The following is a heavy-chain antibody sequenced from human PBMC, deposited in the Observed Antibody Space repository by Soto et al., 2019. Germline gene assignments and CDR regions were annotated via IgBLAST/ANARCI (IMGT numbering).Heavy chain of an antibody. J-gene: IGHJ3*02. V-gene: IGHV3-48*02. CDR1: GFTFSSYS. CDR3: ARWRGAFDI. CDR2: ISSSSSTI. Sequence: EVQLVESGGGLVQPGGSLRLSCAASGFTFSSYSMNWVRQAPGKGLEWVSYISSSSSTIYYADSVKGRFTISRDNAKNPLYLQMNSLRDEDTAVYYCARWRGAFDIWGQGTMVTVSS.